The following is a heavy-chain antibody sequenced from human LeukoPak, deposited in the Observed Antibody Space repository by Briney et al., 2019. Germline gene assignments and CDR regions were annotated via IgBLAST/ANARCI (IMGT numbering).Heavy chain of an antibody. V-gene: IGHV1-18*01. Sequence: ASVKVSCKSSGYTFTSYGISWVRQPPGQGLEWMGWISAYNGNTNYANKFQDRVTITTDTSTSTHYMQLSNPRSDDTAVYYCARSMFSDYDIFTDYAFDIWGQGTMVTVSS. D-gene: IGHD3-9*01. CDR2: ISAYNGNT. J-gene: IGHJ3*02. CDR1: GYTFTSYG. CDR3: ARSMFSDYDIFTDYAFDI.